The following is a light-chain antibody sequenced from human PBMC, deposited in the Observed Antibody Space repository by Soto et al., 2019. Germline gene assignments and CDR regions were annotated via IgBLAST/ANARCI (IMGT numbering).Light chain of an antibody. Sequence: EIVLTQSPGTLSLSPGERATLSCRASQSVSSSYLAWYQQKPGQAPRLLIFGTSHRATDIPDRFSGSGSESDFTLTITRLEPEDFAVYYCQQYSDSAWTFGQGTRVEIQ. V-gene: IGKV3-20*01. CDR1: QSVSSSY. J-gene: IGKJ1*01. CDR3: QQYSDSAWT. CDR2: GTS.